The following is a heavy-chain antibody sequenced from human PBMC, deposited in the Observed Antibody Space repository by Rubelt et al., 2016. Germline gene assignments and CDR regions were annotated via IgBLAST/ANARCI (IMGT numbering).Heavy chain of an antibody. J-gene: IGHJ4*02. D-gene: IGHD5-24*01. CDR1: GYTFTGYY. Sequence: QVQLGQSGAEVKKPGAPVKVSCEASGYTFTGYYMHWVRQAPGQGLEGEGWINPNSGGTNYATRFQGRGNMTRDTSSSTAYMELSRLGSDDTAVFYCAREDGDYWGQGTLVTVSS. CDR2: INPNSGGT. V-gene: IGHV1-2*02. CDR3: AREDGDY.